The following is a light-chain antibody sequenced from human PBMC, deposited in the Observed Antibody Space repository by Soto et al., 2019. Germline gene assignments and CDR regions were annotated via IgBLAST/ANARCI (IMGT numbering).Light chain of an antibody. Sequence: QSALTQPASVSGSPGQSITISCTGTSSDVGAYNYVSWYQQHPGKAPKLMIYEVSNRPSGVSNRFSGSKSGNTASLTISGLKAEDEADYYCSSYTSSSTVVFGGGTKLTV. CDR1: SSDVGAYNY. CDR2: EVS. V-gene: IGLV2-14*01. J-gene: IGLJ2*01. CDR3: SSYTSSSTVV.